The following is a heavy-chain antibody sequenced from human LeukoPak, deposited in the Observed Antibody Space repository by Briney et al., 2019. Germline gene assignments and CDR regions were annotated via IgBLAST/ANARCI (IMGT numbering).Heavy chain of an antibody. D-gene: IGHD3-16*01. Sequence: TGGSLRLSCAASGFTFSTYAMSWVRQAPGKGLEWVSSISGSGGSTSYADSVKGRFIISRDNAKNSLYLQMNSLRAEDTAVYYCAREFYDWGSFDYWGQGTLVTVSS. J-gene: IGHJ4*02. V-gene: IGHV3-23*01. CDR2: ISGSGGST. CDR3: AREFYDWGSFDY. CDR1: GFTFSTYA.